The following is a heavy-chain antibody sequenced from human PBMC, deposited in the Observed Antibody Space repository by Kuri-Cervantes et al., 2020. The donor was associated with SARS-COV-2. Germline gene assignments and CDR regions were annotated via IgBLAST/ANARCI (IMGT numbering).Heavy chain of an antibody. CDR3: ARGRIRPFDY. Sequence: GSLRLSCTVSGGSISSGSYYWSWIRQPPGKGLEWIGEINHSGSTNYNPSLKSRVTISVDTSKNQFSLKLSSVTAADTAVYYCARGRIRPFDYWGQGTLVTISS. J-gene: IGHJ4*02. CDR1: GGSISSGSYY. V-gene: IGHV4-39*07. CDR2: INHSGST.